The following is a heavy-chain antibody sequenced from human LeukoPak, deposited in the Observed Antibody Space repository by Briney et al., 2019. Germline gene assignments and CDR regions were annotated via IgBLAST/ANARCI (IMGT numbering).Heavy chain of an antibody. Sequence: GGSLRLSCVGSGFTFSNYAMYWVRQAPGKGLEYVSAIGSNGGSTYHADSVKGRFTVSRDNSKNPLYLQMGSLRDEDMAMYYCARVGAAGATFKCFDPWGKGTLVTVSS. CDR2: IGSNGGST. D-gene: IGHD6-13*01. CDR3: ARVGAAGATFKCFDP. V-gene: IGHV3-64*02. CDR1: GFTFSNYA. J-gene: IGHJ5*02.